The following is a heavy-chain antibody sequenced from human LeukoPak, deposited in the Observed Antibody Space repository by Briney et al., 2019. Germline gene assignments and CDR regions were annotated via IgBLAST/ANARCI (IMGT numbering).Heavy chain of an antibody. CDR1: GVSIRSSNYF. D-gene: IGHD1-26*01. CDR2: IFDNGTT. J-gene: IGHJ4*02. Sequence: SETLSLTCTVSGVSIRSSNYFWGWIRQPPGKGLEWIATIFDNGTTYYRQSLKARVTISVDTSKNQFSLNLRSLTATDTAVYYCAYTRSYDLFEFWGQGTLVTVSS. CDR3: AYTRSYDLFEF. V-gene: IGHV4-39*01.